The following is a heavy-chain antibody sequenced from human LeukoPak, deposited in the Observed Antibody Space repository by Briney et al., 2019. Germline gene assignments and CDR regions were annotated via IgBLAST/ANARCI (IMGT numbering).Heavy chain of an antibody. V-gene: IGHV1-8*01. CDR1: GYTFTSYD. D-gene: IGHD2-15*01. J-gene: IGHJ4*02. CDR3: ASPLGYCSGGSCPPLV. CDR2: MNPNSGNT. Sequence: ASVRVSCKASGYTFTSYDINWVRQATGQGLEWMGWMNPNSGNTGYAQKFQGRVTMTRNTSISTAYMELSSLRSEDTAVYYCASPLGYCSGGSCPPLVWGQGTLVTVSS.